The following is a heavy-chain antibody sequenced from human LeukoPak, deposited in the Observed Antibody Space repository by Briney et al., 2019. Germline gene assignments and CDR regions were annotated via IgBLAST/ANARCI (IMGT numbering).Heavy chain of an antibody. J-gene: IGHJ4*02. CDR3: ARGGTALDY. V-gene: IGHV4-39*07. CDR2: IYYSGST. Sequence: SETLSLTCTVSGGSISSSSYYWGWIRQPPGKGLEWIGSIYYSGSTYYNPSLKSRVTISVDTSKNQFSLKLSSVTAADTAVYYCARGGTALDYWGQGTLATVSS. D-gene: IGHD5-18*01. CDR1: GGSISSSSYY.